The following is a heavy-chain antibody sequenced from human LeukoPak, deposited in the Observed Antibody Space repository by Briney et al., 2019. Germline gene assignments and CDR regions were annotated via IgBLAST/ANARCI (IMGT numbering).Heavy chain of an antibody. V-gene: IGHV3-30*04. CDR1: GFTFSSYA. CDR3: LVRGVITTDSRDY. J-gene: IGHJ4*02. Sequence: GGSLRLSCAASGFTFSSYAMHWVRQAPGKGLEWVAVISYDGSNKYYADSVKGRFTISRDNSKNTLYLQMNSLRAEDTAVYYCLVRGVITTDSRDYWGQGTLVTVSS. CDR2: ISYDGSNK. D-gene: IGHD3-10*01.